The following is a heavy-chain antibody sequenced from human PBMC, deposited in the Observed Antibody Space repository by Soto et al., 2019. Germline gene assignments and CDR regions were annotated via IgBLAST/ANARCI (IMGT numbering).Heavy chain of an antibody. J-gene: IGHJ4*02. V-gene: IGHV2-5*02. CDR1: GFSVSTSGVS. Sequence: KESGPTLVKPTQTLTLTCTFSGFSVSTSGVSVGWIRQPPGKALEWLALIYWDDEKRYSPSLKSRLTITKDTSRNQVVLTMNYMDPVDTATYYCAHRTAVADSLRFDYWGQGTLVTVSS. D-gene: IGHD6-19*01. CDR3: AHRTAVADSLRFDY. CDR2: IYWDDEK.